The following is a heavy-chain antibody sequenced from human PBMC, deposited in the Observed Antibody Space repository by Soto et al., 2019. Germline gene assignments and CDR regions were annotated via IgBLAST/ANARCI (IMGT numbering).Heavy chain of an antibody. J-gene: IGHJ5*02. D-gene: IGHD6-13*01. Sequence: VGSLGLSCAASGFTLCTYAMNWVRQAPGKGLEWVSAISGGGGSTYYADSVKGRVTISRDNAKNSLHLQMNSLRAEDTAVYYCTRDASRDSSARGWFDPWGPGTLVTVSS. CDR3: TRDASRDSSARGWFDP. V-gene: IGHV3-23*01. CDR2: ISGGGGST. CDR1: GFTLCTYA.